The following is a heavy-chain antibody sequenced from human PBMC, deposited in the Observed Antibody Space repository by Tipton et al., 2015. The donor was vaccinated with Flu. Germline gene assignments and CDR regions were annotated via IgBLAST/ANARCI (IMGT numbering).Heavy chain of an antibody. CDR3: ARGSGEINIYLDS. CDR2: IYNNVYT. Sequence: TLSLTCTVSGGSIGSYYWNWIRQPPGKGLEWIGYIYNNVYTRYNPSLESRVTISVDTSKKQISLQMRAVTAADTAVYYCARGSGEINIYLDSWGQGTVVTVSS. CDR1: GGSIGSYY. D-gene: IGHD6-19*01. J-gene: IGHJ4*02. V-gene: IGHV4-59*12.